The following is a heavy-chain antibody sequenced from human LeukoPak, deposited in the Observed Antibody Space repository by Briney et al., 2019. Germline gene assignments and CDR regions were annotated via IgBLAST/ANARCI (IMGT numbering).Heavy chain of an antibody. CDR1: GYTFTGYY. Sequence: ASVKVSCKASGYTFTGYYMHWVRQAPGQGLEWMGWINPNSGGTNYAQKFQGRVTMTRDTSISTAYMELSRLRSDDTAVYYCVRDTGYCSGGSCSFDFYYWGQGTLVTVSS. V-gene: IGHV1-2*02. CDR2: INPNSGGT. J-gene: IGHJ4*02. CDR3: VRDTGYCSGGSCSFDFYY. D-gene: IGHD2-15*01.